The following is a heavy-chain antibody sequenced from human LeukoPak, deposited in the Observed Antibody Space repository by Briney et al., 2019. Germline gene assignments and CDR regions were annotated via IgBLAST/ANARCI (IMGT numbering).Heavy chain of an antibody. CDR3: ATERAGITMVRSWFDP. V-gene: IGHV1-24*01. Sequence: GASVKVSCKVSGYTLTELSMHWVRQAPGKGLEWMGGFDPEDGETIYAQKFQGRVTMTEDTSTDTAYMELSSLRSEDTAVYYCATERAGITMVRSWFDPWGQGTLVTLSS. CDR2: FDPEDGET. D-gene: IGHD3-10*01. J-gene: IGHJ5*02. CDR1: GYTLTELS.